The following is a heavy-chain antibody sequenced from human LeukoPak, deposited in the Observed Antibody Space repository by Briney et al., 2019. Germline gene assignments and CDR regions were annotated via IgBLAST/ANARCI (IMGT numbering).Heavy chain of an antibody. J-gene: IGHJ5*02. CDR3: AFCSGTGNTNWFDP. D-gene: IGHD3-10*02. CDR2: INPNSGGT. Sequence: GASVKVSCKASGYTFTGYYMHWVRQAPGQGLEWMGWINPNSGGTNYAQKFQGRVTMTRDTSISTAYMELSRLRSDDTAVYYCAFCSGTGNTNWFDPWGQGTLVTVSS. V-gene: IGHV1-2*02. CDR1: GYTFTGYY.